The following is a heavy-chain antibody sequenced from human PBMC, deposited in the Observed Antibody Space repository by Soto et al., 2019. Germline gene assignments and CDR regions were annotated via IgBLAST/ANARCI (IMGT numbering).Heavy chain of an antibody. CDR1: GFSLSTSGVG. Sequence: SGPTLVNPTQTLTLTCTFSGFSLSTSGVGVGWIRQPPGKALEWLALIYWDDDKRYSPSLKSRLTITKDTSKNQVVLTMTNLDPVDTATYYCAHIALRRITMVRGVIDPSRYYFDYWGQGTLVTVSS. CDR2: IYWDDDK. CDR3: AHIALRRITMVRGVIDPSRYYFDY. V-gene: IGHV2-5*02. J-gene: IGHJ4*02. D-gene: IGHD3-10*01.